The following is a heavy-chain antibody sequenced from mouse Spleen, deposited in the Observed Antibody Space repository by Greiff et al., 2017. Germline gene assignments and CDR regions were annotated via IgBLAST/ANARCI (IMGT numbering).Heavy chain of an antibody. CDR3: ARRGYGSGYDAMDY. D-gene: IGHD1-1*01. J-gene: IGHJ4*01. V-gene: IGHV5-9-1*01. Sequence: DVKLVESGGGLVKPGGSLKLSCAASGFTFSSYAMSWVRQTPEKRLEWVATISSGGSYTYYPDSVKGRFTISRDNAKNTLYLQKSSLRSEDTALYYCARRGYGSGYDAMDYWGQGTSVTVSS. CDR2: ISSGGSYT. CDR1: GFTFSSYA.